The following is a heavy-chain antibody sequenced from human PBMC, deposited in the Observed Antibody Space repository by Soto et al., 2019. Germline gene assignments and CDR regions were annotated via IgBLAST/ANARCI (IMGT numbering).Heavy chain of an antibody. CDR1: GYSFAGYW. Sequence: RGESLKISCKGSGYSFAGYWITWVRQKPGKGLEWMGRIDPSDSQTYYSPSFRGHVTISATKSITTVFLQRSRLRASDTATYYCARQIYDSDTGPNFQYYFDSWGQGTPVTVSS. CDR3: ARQIYDSDTGPNFQYYFDS. D-gene: IGHD3-22*01. CDR2: IDPSDSQT. J-gene: IGHJ4*02. V-gene: IGHV5-10-1*01.